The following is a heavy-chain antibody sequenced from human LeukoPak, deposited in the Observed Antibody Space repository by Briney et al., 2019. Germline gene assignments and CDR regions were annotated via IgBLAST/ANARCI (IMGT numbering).Heavy chain of an antibody. CDR2: IYYSGST. J-gene: IGHJ4*02. CDR3: AGFDGGY. Sequence: SETLSLTCTVSGGXISSYYCSWIRQPPGKGLEWIGYIYYSGSTNYNPSLKSRVTISVDTSKNQFSLKLSSVTAADTAVYYCAGFDGGYWGQGTLVTVSS. D-gene: IGHD3-9*01. V-gene: IGHV4-59*01. CDR1: GGXISSYY.